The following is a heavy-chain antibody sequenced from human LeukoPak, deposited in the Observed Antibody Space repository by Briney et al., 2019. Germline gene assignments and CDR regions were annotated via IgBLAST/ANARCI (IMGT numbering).Heavy chain of an antibody. V-gene: IGHV3-23*01. J-gene: IGHJ4*02. D-gene: IGHD3-10*01. CDR1: GFTFSSYW. Sequence: GGSLRLSCAASGFTFSSYWIHWVRQAPGKGLEWVSGISGSGGSTYYADSVKGRFTISRDNSKNTLYLQMNSLRAEDTAVYYCAKTGFAMVRGVTHNVYYFDYWGQGTLVTVSS. CDR2: ISGSGGST. CDR3: AKTGFAMVRGVTHNVYYFDY.